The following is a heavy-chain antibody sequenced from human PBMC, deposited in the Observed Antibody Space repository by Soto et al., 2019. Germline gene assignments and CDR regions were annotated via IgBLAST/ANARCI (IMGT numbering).Heavy chain of an antibody. CDR2: IWYDGSNK. J-gene: IGHJ6*02. CDR1: GFTFSSYG. D-gene: IGHD2-15*01. CDR3: AREEYEAAKGTYYYYGMDV. Sequence: GGSLRLSCAASGFTFSSYGMHWVRQAPGKGLEWVAVIWYDGSNKYYADSVKGRFTISRDNSKNTLYLQMNSLRAEDTAVYYCAREEYEAAKGTYYYYGMDVWGQGTTVTVSS. V-gene: IGHV3-33*01.